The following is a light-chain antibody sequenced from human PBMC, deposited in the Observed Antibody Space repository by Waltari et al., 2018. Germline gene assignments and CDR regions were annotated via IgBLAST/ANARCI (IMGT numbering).Light chain of an antibody. V-gene: IGKV3-20*01. CDR1: QSVGSSF. CDR2: GAS. CDR3: QQYGSSAPWT. Sequence: EFVLTQSPGTLSLSPGETATLSCRASQSVGSSFLSWYQQKPGQAPKLLIYGASTRAAGIPDRFSGGGSGTDFTLTISRLEPEDFAVYYCQQYGSSAPWTFGQGTKVEIK. J-gene: IGKJ1*01.